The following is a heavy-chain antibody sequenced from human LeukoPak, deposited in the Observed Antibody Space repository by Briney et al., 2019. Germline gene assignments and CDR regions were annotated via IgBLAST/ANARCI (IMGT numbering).Heavy chain of an antibody. J-gene: IGHJ2*01. CDR1: GFSFGSYG. V-gene: IGHV3-30*18. CDR2: ITHDGSHK. D-gene: IGHD6-19*01. Sequence: GGSLRLSCAASGFSFGSYGLYWVRQAPGKGLEWVALITHDGSHKYYADSVKGRFTISRDNSKSTLYLQMNSLRVEDTAVYYCAKSAVAGTGYFDLWGRGTLVTVSS. CDR3: AKSAVAGTGYFDL.